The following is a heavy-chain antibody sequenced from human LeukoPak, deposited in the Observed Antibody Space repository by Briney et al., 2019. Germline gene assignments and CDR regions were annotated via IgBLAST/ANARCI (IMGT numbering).Heavy chain of an antibody. CDR3: VRGDWYFEA. CDR1: GFNFSDSR. D-gene: IGHD2-21*01. V-gene: IGHV3-7*04. J-gene: IGHJ4*02. Sequence: GGSLRLSCATSGFNFSDSRMTWVRQAPGKGLQWVANINRDGTEKHFLDSVEGRFIISRDSAKKSLYLQMSSLRPQDTAVYFCVRGDWYFEAWGQGTLVTVSS. CDR2: INRDGTEK.